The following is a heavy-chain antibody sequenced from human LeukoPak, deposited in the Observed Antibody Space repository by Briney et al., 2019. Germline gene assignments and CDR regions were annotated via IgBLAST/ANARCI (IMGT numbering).Heavy chain of an antibody. CDR1: GYTFTRNG. V-gene: IGHV1-18*01. D-gene: IGHD6-13*01. J-gene: IGHJ6*03. CDR2: ISTYNGNT. CDR3: ARVVGLTGYSSSWYSGYYYYMDV. Sequence: ASVKVSCKASGYTFTRNGISWVRQAPGQGLEWMGWISTYNGNTNYAQKFQDRVTITADKSTSTAYMELSSLRSEDTAVYYCARVVGLTGYSSSWYSGYYYYMDVWGKGTTVTVSS.